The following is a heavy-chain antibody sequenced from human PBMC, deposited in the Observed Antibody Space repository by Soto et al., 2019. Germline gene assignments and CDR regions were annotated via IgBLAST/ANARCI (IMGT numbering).Heavy chain of an antibody. CDR2: ISYDGTYK. J-gene: IGHJ4*02. D-gene: IGHD2-15*01. CDR3: ARDPRLGMEVVVSFDY. Sequence: QVPLVESGGGVVQPGRSLRLSCAASGFTFSAYAMHWVRQAPGKGLEWVAFISYDGTYKYYADSVKGRFTISRDNSKNTLFLQMDSLRAEDTAVYYCARDPRLGMEVVVSFDYWGQGTLVSVSS. CDR1: GFTFSAYA. V-gene: IGHV3-30*04.